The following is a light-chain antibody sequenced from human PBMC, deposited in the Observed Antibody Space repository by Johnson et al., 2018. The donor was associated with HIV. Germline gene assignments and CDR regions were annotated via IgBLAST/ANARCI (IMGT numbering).Light chain of an antibody. CDR3: GVWDASLSPHYV. Sequence: SVLTQPPSVSAAPGQRVNISCSGHSSNIENYFVSWYQQLPGAAPRLLIYEDNKRPSGIPDRFSGSKSGASATLGITGLPTGDEADYYCGVWDASLSPHYVFGTGTTITVL. CDR1: SSNIENYF. J-gene: IGLJ1*01. CDR2: EDN. V-gene: IGLV1-51*02.